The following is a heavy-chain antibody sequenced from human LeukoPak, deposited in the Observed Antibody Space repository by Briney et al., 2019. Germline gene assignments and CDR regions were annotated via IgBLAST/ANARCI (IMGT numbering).Heavy chain of an antibody. CDR2: ISSNGGST. Sequence: GGSLRLSCSASGFTFSSYGMHWVRQAPGKGLEYVSGISSNGGSTYYADSVKGRFTISRDNSKNTLYLQMGSLRPEDTAVYYCVKSRGGMVTGLYYFDYWGQGTLVTVSS. CDR3: VKSRGGMVTGLYYFDY. D-gene: IGHD5-18*01. V-gene: IGHV3-64D*06. J-gene: IGHJ4*02. CDR1: GFTFSSYG.